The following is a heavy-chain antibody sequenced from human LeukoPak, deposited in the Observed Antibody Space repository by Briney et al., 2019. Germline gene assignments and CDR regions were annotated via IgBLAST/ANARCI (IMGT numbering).Heavy chain of an antibody. CDR1: GFIFSNCG. CDR3: ARDGSPYYMDV. CDR2: IRYDGSNK. V-gene: IGHV3-30*02. Sequence: QTGGSLRLSCAASGFIFSNCGMYWVRQAPGRGLEWVAFIRYDGSNKYYADSVRGRFTISRDDSKNTLYLQMNSLRTDDTALYYCARDGSPYYMDVWGKGTTVIVSS. J-gene: IGHJ6*03. D-gene: IGHD1-1*01.